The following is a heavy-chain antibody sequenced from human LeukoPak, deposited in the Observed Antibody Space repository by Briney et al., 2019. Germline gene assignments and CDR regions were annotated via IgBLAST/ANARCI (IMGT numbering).Heavy chain of an antibody. J-gene: IGHJ3*02. D-gene: IGHD5-18*01. CDR3: AREIRGHTYGHDAFDI. CDR2: TSGTT. Sequence: TSGTTTYNPSLKSRVSMSLDTSKNQISLKLSSVTAADTAVYYCAREIRGHTYGHDAFDIWGQGTLVTVSS. V-gene: IGHV4-4*07.